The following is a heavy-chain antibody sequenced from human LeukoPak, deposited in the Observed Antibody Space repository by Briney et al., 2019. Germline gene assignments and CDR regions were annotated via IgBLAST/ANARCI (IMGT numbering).Heavy chain of an antibody. CDR3: ARGWGYFDY. Sequence: SETLSLTCTVSGGPISSYYWNWIRQPPGRGLEWIGYIYYSGSTNYNPSPKSRVTISVDTSKNQFSLKLSSVTAADTAVYYCARGWGYFDYWGQGTLVTVSS. J-gene: IGHJ4*02. CDR1: GGPISSYY. CDR2: IYYSGST. V-gene: IGHV4-59*01. D-gene: IGHD3-16*01.